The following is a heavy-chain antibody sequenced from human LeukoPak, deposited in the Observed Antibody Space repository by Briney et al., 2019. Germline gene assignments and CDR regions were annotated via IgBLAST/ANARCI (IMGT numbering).Heavy chain of an antibody. Sequence: PGGSLRLSCAASAFTFSSYWMSWVRQAPGKGLEWVANIKQDGSEENYVDSVKGRFTISRDNAKNSLYLQMNSLRAEDTAVYYCVRGGFYRYSGTSGDYWGQGSQVTVSS. V-gene: IGHV3-7*01. CDR3: VRGGFYRYSGTSGDY. J-gene: IGHJ4*02. CDR1: AFTFSSYW. D-gene: IGHD1-26*01. CDR2: IKQDGSEE.